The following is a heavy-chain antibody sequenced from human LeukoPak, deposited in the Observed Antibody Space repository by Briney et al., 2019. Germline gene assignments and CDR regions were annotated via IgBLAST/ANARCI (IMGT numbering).Heavy chain of an antibody. CDR3: ARADSIVVVPAAGRRRHNWFDP. J-gene: IGHJ5*02. CDR2: ISAYNGNT. Sequence: GASVKVSCKASGYTFTSYGISWVRQAPGQGLEWMGWISAYNGNTNYAQKLQGRVTMTTDTSTSTAYMELRSLRSDDTAVYYCARADSIVVVPAAGRRRHNWFDPWGQGTLVTVSS. D-gene: IGHD2-2*01. V-gene: IGHV1-18*01. CDR1: GYTFTSYG.